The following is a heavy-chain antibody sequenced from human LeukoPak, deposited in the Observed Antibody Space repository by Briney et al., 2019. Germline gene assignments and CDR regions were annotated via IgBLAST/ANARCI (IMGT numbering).Heavy chain of an antibody. CDR3: ARTRYYYMDV. CDR1: GFTVSSNY. J-gene: IGHJ6*03. V-gene: IGHV3-66*02. Sequence: GGSLRPSCAASGFTVSSNYMSWVRQAPGKGLEWVSVIYSGGSTYYADSVKGRFTISRDNSKNTLYLQMNSLRAEDTAVYYCARTRYYYMDVWGKGTTVTVSS. CDR2: IYSGGST. D-gene: IGHD2-2*01.